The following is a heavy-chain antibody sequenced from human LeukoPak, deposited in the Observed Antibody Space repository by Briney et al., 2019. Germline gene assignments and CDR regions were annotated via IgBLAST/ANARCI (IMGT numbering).Heavy chain of an antibody. J-gene: IGHJ4*02. CDR1: GFTFSSYW. CDR3: ARAYSSTWIYYFDY. Sequence: GGSLRLSCAASGFTFSSYWMSWVRQAPGKGLEWVANIKQDGSEKYYVDSVKGRFTISRDNAETSLYLQMSSLGAEDTAVYYCARAYSSTWIYYFDYRGQGTLVTVSS. CDR2: IKQDGSEK. V-gene: IGHV3-7*01. D-gene: IGHD6-13*01.